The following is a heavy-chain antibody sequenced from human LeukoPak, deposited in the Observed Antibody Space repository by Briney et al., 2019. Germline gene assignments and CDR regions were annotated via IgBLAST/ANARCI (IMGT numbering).Heavy chain of an antibody. D-gene: IGHD3-9*01. J-gene: IGHJ5*02. CDR1: GGSFRGYY. CDR3: ARGNPYLVTTRLNWFDP. CDR2: INHSGST. Sequence: PSETLSLTCAVYGGSFRGYYWSWIRQPPGQGLEWIGEINHSGSTNYNPSLKSRVTISVDTSKNQFSLKLSSVTAADTAVYYCARGNPYLVTTRLNWFDPWGQGTLVTVSS. V-gene: IGHV4-34*01.